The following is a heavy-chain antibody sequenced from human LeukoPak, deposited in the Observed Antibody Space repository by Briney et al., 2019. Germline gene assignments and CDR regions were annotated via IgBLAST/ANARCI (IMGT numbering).Heavy chain of an antibody. CDR1: GFTLSSYW. CDR3: AREDHYYDFWSGYFPVFDY. J-gene: IGHJ4*02. CDR2: INSDGSNT. Sequence: PGGSLRLSCAASGFTLSSYWMHWVGQAPGKALVWVSRINSDGSNTTYADSVKGRFTISRDNAKNTLYLQMNSLRAEDTAVYYCAREDHYYDFWSGYFPVFDYWGQGTLVTVSS. V-gene: IGHV3-74*01. D-gene: IGHD3-3*01.